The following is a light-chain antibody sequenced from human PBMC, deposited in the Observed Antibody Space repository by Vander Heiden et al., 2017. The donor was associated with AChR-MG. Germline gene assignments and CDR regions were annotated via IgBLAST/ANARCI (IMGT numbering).Light chain of an antibody. CDR2: LDNNGRH. CDR1: IGPRSYA. V-gene: IGLV4-69*01. CDR3: QTWGTGIVI. J-gene: IGLJ2*01. Sequence: PVVTPSPPSSASLGAPGKPTCPPSIGPRSYASAWHQQQPGKGPRYLMKLDNNGRHTRGAGIPDRFSGSSSGAERYLTISSLQSEDEADYYCQTWGTGIVIFGGGTRLTGL.